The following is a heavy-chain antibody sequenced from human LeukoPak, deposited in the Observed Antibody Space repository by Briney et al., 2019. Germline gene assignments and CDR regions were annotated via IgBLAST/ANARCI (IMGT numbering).Heavy chain of an antibody. CDR2: ISAYNGNT. CDR1: GYTFTSYG. D-gene: IGHD5-12*01. CDR3: AREGPSGYDLGDAFDI. V-gene: IGHV1-18*01. J-gene: IGHJ3*02. Sequence: ASVKVSCKASGYTFTSYGISWVRQAPGQGLEWMGWISAYNGNTNYAQKLQGRVTMTTDTSTSTAYMELRSLRSDDTAVYYCAREGPSGYDLGDAFDIWGQGTMVTVSS.